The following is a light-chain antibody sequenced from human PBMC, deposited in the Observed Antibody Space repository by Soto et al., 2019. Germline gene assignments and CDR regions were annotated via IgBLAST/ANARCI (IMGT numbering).Light chain of an antibody. V-gene: IGKV3-15*01. Sequence: EIVMTQSPAALSVSPGERATLSCRASQSVSSNLAWYQQKPGQAPRLLIYGASTRATGIPARFSGSGSGTEFSLTFSSLQSEDFAVYYCQLYNNWPLTFGQGTRV. CDR2: GAS. J-gene: IGKJ1*01. CDR3: QLYNNWPLT. CDR1: QSVSSN.